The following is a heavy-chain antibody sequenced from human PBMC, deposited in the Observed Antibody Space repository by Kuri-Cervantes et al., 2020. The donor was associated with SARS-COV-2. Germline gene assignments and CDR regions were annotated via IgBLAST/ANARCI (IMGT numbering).Heavy chain of an antibody. V-gene: IGHV4-30-4*01. CDR3: ARAPHGVNAFDI. D-gene: IGHD4-17*01. CDR1: GGSISSGDYY. Sequence: SETLSLTCTVSGGSISSGDYYWSWIRQPPGKGLEWIGYIYYSGSTYYNPSLKSRVTISVDTSKNQFSLKLSSVTAADTAVYYCARAPHGVNAFDIWGQGTVVTVSS. CDR2: IYYSGST. J-gene: IGHJ3*02.